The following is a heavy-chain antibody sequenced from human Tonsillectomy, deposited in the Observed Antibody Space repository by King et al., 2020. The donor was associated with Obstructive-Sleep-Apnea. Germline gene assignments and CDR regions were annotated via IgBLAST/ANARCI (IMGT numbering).Heavy chain of an antibody. D-gene: IGHD4-17*01. V-gene: IGHV2-26*01. CDR3: ARVYGDYGDGMDV. J-gene: IGHJ6*02. CDR2: IFSNDEK. CDR1: GFSLSNARMG. Sequence: TLKESGPVLVKPTETLTLTCTVSGFSLSNARMGVSWIRQPPGKALEWLAHIFSNDEKSYSTSLKIRLTISKNTSKSQVVLTMTNMDPVDTGTYYCARVYGDYGDGMDVWGQGTTVTVSS.